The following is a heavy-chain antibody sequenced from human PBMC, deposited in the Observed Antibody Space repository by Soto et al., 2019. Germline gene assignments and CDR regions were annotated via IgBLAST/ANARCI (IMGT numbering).Heavy chain of an antibody. CDR2: IYYSGST. J-gene: IGHJ6*03. V-gene: IGHV4-59*01. Sequence: PSETLSLTCTVSGACISSYYWSWIRQPPGKGLEWIGYIYYSGSTNYNPSLKSRVTISVDTSKNQFSLKLSSVTAADTAVYYCARAVRSSSWTPYYYYYMDVWGKGPTVTVSS. CDR3: ARAVRSSSWTPYYYYYMDV. D-gene: IGHD6-13*01. CDR1: GACISSYY.